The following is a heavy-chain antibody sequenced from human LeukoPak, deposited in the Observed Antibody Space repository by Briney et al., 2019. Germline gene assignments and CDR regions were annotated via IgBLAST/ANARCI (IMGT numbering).Heavy chain of an antibody. CDR2: ISDSGGST. D-gene: IGHD3-22*01. V-gene: IGHV3-23*01. CDR3: AKRGVVIRVILVGYHKEAYYFDS. Sequence: GGSLRLSCAVSGITLSNYGISWVRQAPGKGLEWVAGISDSGGSTNYADSVKGRFTISRDSPKNTLYLQMNSLRAEDTAVYFCAKRGVVIRVILVGYHKEAYYFDSWGQGALVTVSS. CDR1: GITLSNYG. J-gene: IGHJ4*02.